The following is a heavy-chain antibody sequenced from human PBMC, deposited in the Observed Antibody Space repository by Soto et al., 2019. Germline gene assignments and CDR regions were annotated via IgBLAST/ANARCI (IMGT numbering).Heavy chain of an antibody. V-gene: IGHV4-34*01. D-gene: IGHD2-2*01. CDR2: INHSGST. Sequence: SETLSLTCAVYGGSFSGYYWSWIRQPPGKGLEWIGEINHSGSTNYNPSLKSRVTISVDTSKNQFSLKLSSVTAADTAVYYCAREAHIVVVPAAQKYFQHWGQGTLVTVSS. CDR3: AREAHIVVVPAAQKYFQH. J-gene: IGHJ1*01. CDR1: GGSFSGYY.